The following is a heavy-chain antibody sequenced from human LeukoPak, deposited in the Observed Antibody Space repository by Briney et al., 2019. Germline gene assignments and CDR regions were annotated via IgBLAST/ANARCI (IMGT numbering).Heavy chain of an antibody. V-gene: IGHV3-48*03. D-gene: IGHD3-10*02. CDR2: ISSIGSTK. CDR3: AELGITMIGGV. CDR1: GFTFSSYE. Sequence: GGSLRPSCAASGFTFSSYEMNWVRQAPGKGLEWVSYISSIGSTKYYADSVKGRFTISRDNAKNSLYLQMNSLRAEDTAVYYCAELGITMIGGVWGKGTTVTISS. J-gene: IGHJ6*04.